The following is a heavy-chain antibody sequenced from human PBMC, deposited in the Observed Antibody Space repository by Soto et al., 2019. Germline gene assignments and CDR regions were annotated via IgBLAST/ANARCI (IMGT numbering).Heavy chain of an antibody. V-gene: IGHV4-39*01. CDR3: ATQEVGGSYVYTFDP. J-gene: IGHJ5*02. Sequence: SETLSLTCTVSGASISGSSYYWGWIRQAPGKGLEWIGNVYDSGTTYYNPSLKSRVTISVDTSKNQFSLKLSSVTAADTAVYYCATQEVGGSYVYTFDPWGQGTLVTVSS. CDR1: GASISGSSYY. CDR2: VYDSGTT. D-gene: IGHD1-26*01.